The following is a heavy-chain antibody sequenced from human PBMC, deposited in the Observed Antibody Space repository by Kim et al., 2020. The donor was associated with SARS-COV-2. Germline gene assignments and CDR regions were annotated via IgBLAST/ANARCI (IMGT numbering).Heavy chain of an antibody. Sequence: SETLSLTCAVYGGSFSDDYWSWIRQPPGKGLQWIGEINHSGSTNYNPSLKSRVTMSVETSKNQFSLRLTSVTAADTAVYYCARAAFIMVRGVTITQRVGFDIWDKGQWSPSLQ. V-gene: IGHV4-34*01. D-gene: IGHD3-10*01. J-gene: IGHJ3*02. CDR3: ARAAFIMVRGVTITQRVGFDI. CDR2: INHSGST. CDR1: GGSFSDDY.